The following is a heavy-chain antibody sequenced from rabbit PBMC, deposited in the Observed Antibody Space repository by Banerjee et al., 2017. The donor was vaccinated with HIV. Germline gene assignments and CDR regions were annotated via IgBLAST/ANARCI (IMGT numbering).Heavy chain of an antibody. V-gene: IGHV1S45*01. CDR3: AREDGVGYAYYFNL. CDR2: IDTGSGSA. Sequence: QEQLKESGGGLVQPGGSLKLSCKASGFDFSSYAITWVRQAPGKGLEWIACIDTGSGSAWYASWVNGRFTISKTSSTTVTLQMTSLTAADTATYFCAREDGVGYAYYFNLWGQGTLVTVS. D-gene: IGHD6-1*01. CDR1: GFDFSSYA. J-gene: IGHJ4*01.